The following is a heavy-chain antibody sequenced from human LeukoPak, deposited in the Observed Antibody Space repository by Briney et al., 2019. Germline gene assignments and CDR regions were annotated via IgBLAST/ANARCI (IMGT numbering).Heavy chain of an antibody. Sequence: ASVKVSCKASGYTFTGYYMRWVRQAPGQGLEWMGWINPNSGGTNCAQKFQGRVTMTRDTSISTAYMELSRLRSDDTAVYYCARDRWRFCSSTSCYGDDYWGQGTLVTVSS. CDR2: INPNSGGT. CDR1: GYTFTGYY. J-gene: IGHJ4*02. D-gene: IGHD2-2*01. V-gene: IGHV1-2*02. CDR3: ARDRWRFCSSTSCYGDDY.